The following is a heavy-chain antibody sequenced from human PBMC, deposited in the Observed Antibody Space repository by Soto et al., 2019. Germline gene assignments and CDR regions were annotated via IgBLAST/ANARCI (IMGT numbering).Heavy chain of an antibody. Sequence: QVQLVESGGGVVQPGRSLRLSCAASGFTFSSYGMHWVRQAPGKGLEWVAVISYDGSNKYYADSVKGRFTISRDNSKNTLYLQMNSLRAEDTAVYYCAKVKAMACTKYYSGMDVWGQGTTVTVSS. V-gene: IGHV3-30*18. CDR1: GFTFSSYG. D-gene: IGHD6-19*01. CDR3: AKVKAMACTKYYSGMDV. J-gene: IGHJ6*02. CDR2: ISYDGSNK.